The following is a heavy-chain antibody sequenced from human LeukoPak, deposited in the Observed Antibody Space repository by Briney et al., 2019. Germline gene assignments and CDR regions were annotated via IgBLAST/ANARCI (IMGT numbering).Heavy chain of an antibody. CDR3: ARARAVAGFDY. Sequence: GGSLTLSCAASGFTFSSYSMNWVRQAPGKGLEWVSSISSSSSYIYYADSVKGRFTISRDNAKNSLYLQMNSLRAQDTAVYYCARARAVAGFDYWGQGTLVTVSS. CDR1: GFTFSSYS. CDR2: ISSSSSYI. V-gene: IGHV3-21*01. D-gene: IGHD6-19*01. J-gene: IGHJ4*02.